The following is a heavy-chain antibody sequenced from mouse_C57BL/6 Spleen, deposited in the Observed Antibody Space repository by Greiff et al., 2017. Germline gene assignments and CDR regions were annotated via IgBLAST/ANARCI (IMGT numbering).Heavy chain of an antibody. V-gene: IGHV1-69*01. CDR2: IDPSDSYT. CDR1: GYTFTSYW. CDR3: ARSEETRYAMDY. Sequence: QVQLQQPGAELVMPGASVKLSCKASGYTFTSYWMHWVKQRPGQGLEWIGEIDPSDSYTNYNQKFKGKSTLTVDKSSSTAYMQLSSLTSEDSAVYYCARSEETRYAMDYWGQGTSVTVSS. J-gene: IGHJ4*01.